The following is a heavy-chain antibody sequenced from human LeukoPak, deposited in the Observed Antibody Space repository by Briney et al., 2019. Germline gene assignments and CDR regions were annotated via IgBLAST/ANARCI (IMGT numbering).Heavy chain of an antibody. CDR1: GGSISSYY. Sequence: PSETLSLTCTVSGGSISSYYWNWIRQPPGKGLEWIGYIYYSGSTDYNPSLKSRVTISVDTSKNQFSLKLSSVTAADTALYYCARRARYCSGDGCYSTAFDIWGQGTMVTVSS. CDR3: ARRARYCSGDGCYSTAFDI. J-gene: IGHJ3*02. V-gene: IGHV4-59*08. CDR2: IYYSGST. D-gene: IGHD2-15*01.